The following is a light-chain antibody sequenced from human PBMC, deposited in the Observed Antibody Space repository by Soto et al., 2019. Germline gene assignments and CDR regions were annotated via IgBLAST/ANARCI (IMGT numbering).Light chain of an antibody. V-gene: IGKV3-11*01. J-gene: IGKJ5*01. Sequence: EIVLIQSPATLSLSPGERATLSCRASQSVSSYLAWYQQKPGQAPRLLIYDASNRATGIPARFSGSGSGTDFTLTISSLEPEDFAVYYCQQRSNWPLCTFGQGTRLEIK. CDR1: QSVSSY. CDR2: DAS. CDR3: QQRSNWPLCT.